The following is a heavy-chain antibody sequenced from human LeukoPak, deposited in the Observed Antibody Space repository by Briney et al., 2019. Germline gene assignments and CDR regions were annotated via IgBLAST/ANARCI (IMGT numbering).Heavy chain of an antibody. J-gene: IGHJ4*02. CDR2: IYYSGST. Sequence: SETLSLTCTVSGGSISSSSYYWGWIRQPPGKGLEWIGSIYYSGSTYYNPSLKSRVTISVDTSKNQFSLKLSSVTAADTAVYYCARRRSIAAAGMGFDYWGQGTLVTVSS. CDR3: ARRRSIAAAGMGFDY. D-gene: IGHD6-13*01. V-gene: IGHV4-39*01. CDR1: GGSISSSSYY.